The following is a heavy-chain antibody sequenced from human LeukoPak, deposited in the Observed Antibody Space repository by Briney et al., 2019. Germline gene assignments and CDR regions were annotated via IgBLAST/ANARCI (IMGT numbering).Heavy chain of an antibody. D-gene: IGHD5-12*01. V-gene: IGHV4-39*07. CDR2: TYYSGTT. CDR1: GGSISNSLYY. J-gene: IGHJ4*02. CDR3: VRESGYNGYYHLDS. Sequence: SETLSLTCTVSGGSISNSLYYWGCIRQPPGKGLEWIGSTYYSGTTYYNASLKSRVTISVDTSKNQFSLKLTSVTAADTAVYYCVRESGYNGYYHLDSWGQGTLVTVSS.